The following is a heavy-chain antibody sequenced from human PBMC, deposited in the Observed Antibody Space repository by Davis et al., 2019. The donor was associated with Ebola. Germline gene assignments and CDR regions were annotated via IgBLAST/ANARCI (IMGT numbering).Heavy chain of an antibody. J-gene: IGHJ4*02. D-gene: IGHD2-2*02. CDR2: ISAYNGNT. Sequence: ASVKVSCKASSYTFTSYGISWARQAPGQGLEWMGWISAYNGNTNYAQKLQGRVTMTTDTSRSTAYMELRSLRSDDTAVYYCARAPDKAYQALYRCFDYWGQGTLVTVSS. CDR1: SYTFTSYG. CDR3: ARAPDKAYQALYRCFDY. V-gene: IGHV1-18*01.